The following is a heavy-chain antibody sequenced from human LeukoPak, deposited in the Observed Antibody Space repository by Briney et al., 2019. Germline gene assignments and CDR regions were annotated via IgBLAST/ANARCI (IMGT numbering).Heavy chain of an antibody. CDR3: ATDLGITARPLFDF. J-gene: IGHJ4*02. V-gene: IGHV3-15*01. CDR1: GFTFSNAC. D-gene: IGHD6-6*01. CDR2: TKSNADGGTI. Sequence: GGSLRLSCAASGFTFSNACMIWVRQAPGKGLEWVGRTKSNADGGTIDYAAPVKGRFTISSDDSKNTLYLQMNSLKTEDTAVYYCATDLGITARPLFDFWGQGTLVTVSS.